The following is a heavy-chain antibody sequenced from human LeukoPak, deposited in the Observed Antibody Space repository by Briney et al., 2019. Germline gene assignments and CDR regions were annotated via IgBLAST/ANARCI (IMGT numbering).Heavy chain of an antibody. D-gene: IGHD1-7*01. V-gene: IGHV3-30*18. Sequence: GGSLRLLCAASGSSVSNDDMSWVRQAPGKGLEWVVAIFYDAFNTYYADSVKGRFTISRDNSKNTLYLQMNSLRTEDTAVYYCAKLAPIGTTLGLLFDYWDQGTLVTVSS. CDR2: IFYDAFNT. J-gene: IGHJ4*02. CDR1: GSSVSNDD. CDR3: AKLAPIGTTLGLLFDY.